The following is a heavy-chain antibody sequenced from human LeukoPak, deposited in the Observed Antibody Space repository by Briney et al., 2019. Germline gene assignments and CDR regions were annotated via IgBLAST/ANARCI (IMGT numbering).Heavy chain of an antibody. CDR1: GGSFIGYY. D-gene: IGHD2-2*01. J-gene: IGHJ4*02. V-gene: IGHV4-34*01. Sequence: PSETLSLTCAVYGGSFIGYYWSWIRQPPGKGLEWIGEINHSGSTNYNPSLKSRVTISVDTSKNQFSLKLSSVTAADTAVYFCALGDFRSTSCYVFDYWGQGTLVTVSS. CDR2: INHSGST. CDR3: ALGDFRSTSCYVFDY.